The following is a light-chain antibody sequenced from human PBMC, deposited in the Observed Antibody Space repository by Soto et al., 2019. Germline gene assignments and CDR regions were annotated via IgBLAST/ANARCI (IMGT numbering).Light chain of an antibody. J-gene: IGKJ1*01. Sequence: AIRMTQSPSSLSASTGDRVTITCRASQDISSHLAWYQQKPGKAPKLLIYAASTLQTGVPSRFSGSGSGTDFTLTISCLQSEDFATYYCQQYYSYPRTFGQGTKVEIK. CDR1: QDISSH. V-gene: IGKV1-8*01. CDR3: QQYYSYPRT. CDR2: AAS.